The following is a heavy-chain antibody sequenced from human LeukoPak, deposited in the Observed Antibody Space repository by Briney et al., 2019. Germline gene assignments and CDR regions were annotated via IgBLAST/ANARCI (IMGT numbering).Heavy chain of an antibody. J-gene: IGHJ4*01. CDR3: ASLDAYNKFFED. Sequence: SETLSLTCSVSGGSISTSSYYWGWIRQPPGKGLEWIGAIYYSGNSFYNPSLKSRVTISVDTSKNQFSLKMISVTAADTSVYYCASLDAYNKFFEDWGQGTLVTVSS. D-gene: IGHD5-24*01. V-gene: IGHV4-39*07. CDR2: IYYSGNS. CDR1: GGSISTSSYY.